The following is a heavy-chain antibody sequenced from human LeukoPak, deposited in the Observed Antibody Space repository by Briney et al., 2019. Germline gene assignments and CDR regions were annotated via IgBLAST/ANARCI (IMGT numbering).Heavy chain of an antibody. J-gene: IGHJ4*02. V-gene: IGHV1-46*01. Sequence: ASVKVSCKASGYTFTSNYMHWVRQAPGQGLEWTGVINPSGGSTSYAQKFQGRVTMTRDTSTSTVYMELCSLRSEDTAVYYCARVRRGDYGEEVLDYWGQGTLVTVSS. CDR3: ARVRRGDYGEEVLDY. CDR2: INPSGGST. D-gene: IGHD4-17*01. CDR1: GYTFTSNY.